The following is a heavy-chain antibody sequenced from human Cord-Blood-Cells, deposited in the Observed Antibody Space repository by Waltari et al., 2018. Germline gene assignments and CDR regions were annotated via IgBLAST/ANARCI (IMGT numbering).Heavy chain of an antibody. D-gene: IGHD1-26*01. CDR1: GFSLSTSGVG. Sequence: QITLKESGPTLVKPTQTLTLTCTFSGFSLSTSGVGVGWIRQPPGKALEWLALIYWDDDKRYSPSLKNRLTITKDTSKNQVVLTMTNMDPVDTATYYCAHRRLGGFDYWGQGTLVTVSS. J-gene: IGHJ4*02. CDR2: IYWDDDK. CDR3: AHRRLGGFDY. V-gene: IGHV2-5*02.